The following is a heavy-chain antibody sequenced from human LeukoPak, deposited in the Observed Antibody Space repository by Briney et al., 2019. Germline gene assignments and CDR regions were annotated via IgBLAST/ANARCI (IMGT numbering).Heavy chain of an antibody. CDR3: ARRNIVVVTAIQAFDI. CDR2: ISSSSSYI. J-gene: IGHJ3*02. V-gene: IGHV3-21*01. CDR1: GFTFSSYS. D-gene: IGHD2-21*02. Sequence: PRGSLRLSCAASGFTFSSYSMNWVRQAPGKGLEWDSSISSSSSYIYYADSVKGRFTISRDNAKNSLYLQMNSLRAEDTAVYYCARRNIVVVTAIQAFDIWGQGTMATVSS.